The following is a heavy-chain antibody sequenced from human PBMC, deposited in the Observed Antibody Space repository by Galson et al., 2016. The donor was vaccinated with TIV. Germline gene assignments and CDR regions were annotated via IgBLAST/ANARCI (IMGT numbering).Heavy chain of an antibody. CDR1: GGTFSRSA. CDR3: ARGPGPAGIVGIYYNMDV. J-gene: IGHJ6*02. D-gene: IGHD1-26*01. V-gene: IGHV1-69*13. CDR2: IIPLLSSP. Sequence: SVKVSCKASGGTFSRSAISWVRQAPGQGLEWVGGIIPLLSSPSYGQKFQGRLTITADESMTTSYMELTSLTSDDTAMYYCARGPGPAGIVGIYYNMDVWGRGTAGIVSS.